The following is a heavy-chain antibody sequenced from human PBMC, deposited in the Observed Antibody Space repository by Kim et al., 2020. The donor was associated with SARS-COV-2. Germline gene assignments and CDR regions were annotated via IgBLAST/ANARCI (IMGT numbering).Heavy chain of an antibody. V-gene: IGHV3-48*03. Sequence: GGSLRLSCAASGFTFSSYEMNWVRQAPGKGLEWVSYISSSGSTIYYADSVKGRFTISRDNAKNSLYLQMNSLRAEDTAVYYCARAATSSSWSNYYYYYGMDVWGQGTTVTVSS. D-gene: IGHD6-13*01. J-gene: IGHJ6*02. CDR3: ARAATSSSWSNYYYYYGMDV. CDR2: ISSSGSTI. CDR1: GFTFSSYE.